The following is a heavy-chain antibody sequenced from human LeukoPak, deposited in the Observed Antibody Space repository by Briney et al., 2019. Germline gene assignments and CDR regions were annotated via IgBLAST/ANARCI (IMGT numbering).Heavy chain of an antibody. V-gene: IGHV3-20*01. CDR3: ARHRCSSTTCSFDS. Sequence: GGSLRLSCAASGFTFNNYAMTWVRQTPGKGPEWVSLISWKGDTTAYAESVRGRFTISRDNAKNSLYLHMNSLRPEDTAFYHCARHRCSSTTCSFDSWGQGSLVTVSS. D-gene: IGHD2-2*01. CDR2: ISWKGDTT. CDR1: GFTFNNYA. J-gene: IGHJ4*02.